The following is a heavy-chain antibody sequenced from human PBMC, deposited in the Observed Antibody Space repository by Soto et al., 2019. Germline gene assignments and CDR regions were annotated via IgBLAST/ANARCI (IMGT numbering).Heavy chain of an antibody. CDR2: ISYDGSNK. J-gene: IGHJ4*02. V-gene: IGHV3-30-3*01. CDR3: ARDAGNFDWLMDY. Sequence: GGSLRLSCAASGFTFSSYAMHWVCQAPGKGLEWVAVISYDGSNKYYADSVKGRFTISRDNSKNTLYLQMNSLRAEDTAVYYCARDAGNFDWLMDYWGQGTLVTVSS. CDR1: GFTFSSYA. D-gene: IGHD3-9*01.